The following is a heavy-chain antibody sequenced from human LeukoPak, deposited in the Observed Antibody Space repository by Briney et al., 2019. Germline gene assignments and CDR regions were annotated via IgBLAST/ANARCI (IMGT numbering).Heavy chain of an antibody. D-gene: IGHD1-1*01. CDR3: ARRPPWKYYFDY. CDR2: INHSGST. V-gene: IGHV4-34*01. J-gene: IGHJ4*02. Sequence: SETLSLTCAVYGGSFSGYYWSWIRQPPGKGLEWIGEINHSGSTNYSPSLKSRVTISVDTSKNQFSLKVNSVTAADTAVYYCARRPPWKYYFDYWGQGAQVTVSS. CDR1: GGSFSGYY.